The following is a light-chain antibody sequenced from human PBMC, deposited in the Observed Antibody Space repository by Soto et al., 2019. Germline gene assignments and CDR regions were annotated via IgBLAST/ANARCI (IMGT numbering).Light chain of an antibody. CDR1: QGISSY. CDR3: QQLDSYPRT. Sequence: DIEMTQSPASLSASVGARVTISCRASQGISSYLAWYQLKPGKAPKLLISTASSLQSGVPSRFSGSGSGTEFTLTISSLQPEDFATYYCQQLDSYPRTFGQGTKVDIK. V-gene: IGKV1-9*01. J-gene: IGKJ1*01. CDR2: TAS.